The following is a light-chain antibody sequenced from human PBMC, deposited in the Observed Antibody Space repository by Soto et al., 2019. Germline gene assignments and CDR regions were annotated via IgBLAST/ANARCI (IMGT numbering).Light chain of an antibody. CDR1: QTIISL. J-gene: IGKJ5*01. V-gene: IGKV1-39*01. CDR3: QQSYSTPIT. CDR2: DAS. Sequence: DIQMTQSPSTLSGSVGDRVTIACRASQTIISLLAWYQQKPGKAPKLLIYDASSLESGVPSRFSGSGSGTDFTLTISSLQPEDFATYYCQQSYSTPITFGQGTRLEIK.